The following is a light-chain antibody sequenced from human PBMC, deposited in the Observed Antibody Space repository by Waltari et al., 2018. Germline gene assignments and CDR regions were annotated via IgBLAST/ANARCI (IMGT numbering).Light chain of an antibody. CDR2: VNSDGSH. V-gene: IGLV4-69*01. CDR1: SGHSSNV. Sequence: QLVLTQSPSASASLGASVKLTCTLSSGHSSNVVAWLPQRPEKGPRYLTKVNSDGSHTKGDEIPDRFSCSSSGAERYLTSSSLQSEDEADYFCQTGGHGTWVFGGGTKLTVL. J-gene: IGLJ3*02. CDR3: QTGGHGTWV.